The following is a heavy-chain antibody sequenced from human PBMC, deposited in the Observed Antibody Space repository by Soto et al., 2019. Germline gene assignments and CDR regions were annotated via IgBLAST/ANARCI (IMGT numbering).Heavy chain of an antibody. CDR1: GFAVSSHY. CDR3: ARRVQPSGSYDY. D-gene: IGHD3-10*01. J-gene: IGHJ4*02. Sequence: EVQLAESGGGLIQPGGSLRLSCVASGFAVSSHYMTWVRQAPGKGLEWVSVIYSDGSPFYADSVKGRFTISRDNSKNTVYLQMSSLRVDDTAVYFCARRVQPSGSYDYWGQGTLVTVAS. CDR2: IYSDGSP. V-gene: IGHV3-53*01.